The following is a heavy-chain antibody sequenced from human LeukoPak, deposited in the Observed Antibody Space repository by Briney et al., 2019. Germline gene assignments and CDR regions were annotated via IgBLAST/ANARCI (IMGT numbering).Heavy chain of an antibody. D-gene: IGHD5-12*01. J-gene: IGHJ5*02. CDR3: AKRGYDYFTNWFDP. CDR1: GLTFSSYG. Sequence: GGSLRLSCAASGLTFSSYGMHWVRQARGKGLEWVAVISYDGSNKYYADSVKGRFTISRDNSKNTLYLQMNSLRAEDTAVYYCAKRGYDYFTNWFDPWGQGTLVTVSS. V-gene: IGHV3-30*18. CDR2: ISYDGSNK.